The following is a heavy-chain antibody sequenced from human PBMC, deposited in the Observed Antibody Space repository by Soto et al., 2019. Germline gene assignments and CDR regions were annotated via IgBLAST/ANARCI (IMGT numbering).Heavy chain of an antibody. CDR2: IYHSGST. V-gene: IGHV4-31*03. CDR1: GGSISSGGNY. D-gene: IGHD3-10*01. CDR3: ARARMVRGVIYYYGMDV. J-gene: IGHJ6*02. Sequence: QVQLQESGPGLVKSSQTLSLTCTVSGGSISSGGNYWSWIRQHPGKGLGGIGYIYHSGSTYYNPSLKSRVTISVDTSKNQFSLKLNSVTAADTAVYYCARARMVRGVIYYYGMDVWGQGTTVTVSS.